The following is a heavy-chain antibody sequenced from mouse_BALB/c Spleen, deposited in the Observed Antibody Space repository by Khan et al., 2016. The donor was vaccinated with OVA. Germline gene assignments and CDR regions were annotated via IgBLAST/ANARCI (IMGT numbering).Heavy chain of an antibody. Sequence: EVELVESGGDLVKPEGSLKLSCAASGFTFSTYGMSWVRQTPDKRLEWVATISSGGSYTYYPDSVQGRFTISRDNAKNTLYLQMSSLKSEDTAMFYCARLAYYYDREGFAYWGQGTLVTGS. CDR2: ISSGGSYT. V-gene: IGHV5-6*01. D-gene: IGHD1-1*01. CDR3: ARLAYYYDREGFAY. J-gene: IGHJ3*01. CDR1: GFTFSTYG.